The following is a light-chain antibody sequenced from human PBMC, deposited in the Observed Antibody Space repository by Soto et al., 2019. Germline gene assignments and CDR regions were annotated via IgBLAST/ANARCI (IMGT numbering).Light chain of an antibody. CDR1: SSDIGAYNF. CDR3: TSGTTSTTII. J-gene: IGLJ2*01. Sequence: QSALTQPASVSGSPGQSITISCTGTSSDIGAYNFVSWYQQQPGKAPKLMLYDVNIRPSGVSNRFSGSTSGNTASLTISGLQAEDDAYYYCTSGTTSTTIIFGGGTKLTVL. V-gene: IGLV2-14*03. CDR2: DVN.